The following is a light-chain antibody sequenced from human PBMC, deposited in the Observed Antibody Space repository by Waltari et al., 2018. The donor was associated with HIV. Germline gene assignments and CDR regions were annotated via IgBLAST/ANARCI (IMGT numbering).Light chain of an antibody. J-gene: IGLJ3*02. Sequence: QSVLTQPPSASGTPGQRVTISCPGSSSNIGSSTVNWYQQIPGTAPKLLIFSNNYRPSGVPDRFSGSKSGTSASLAISGLHSDDEADYFCAAWEDSLNGPIWVFGGGTKLTVL. CDR1: SSNIGSST. CDR3: AAWEDSLNGPIWV. CDR2: SNN. V-gene: IGLV1-44*01.